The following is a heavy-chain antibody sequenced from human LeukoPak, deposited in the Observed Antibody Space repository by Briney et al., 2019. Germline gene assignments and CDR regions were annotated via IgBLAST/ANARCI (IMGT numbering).Heavy chain of an antibody. Sequence: GGSLRLSCAASGFDFSSNWMHWVRHAPGQGLVWVSRIKGDGISTNYADSVKGRFTISRDIAKNTLYLQINSLRAEDTGVYYCAKDHYWSIDYWGRGTLVTVSS. D-gene: IGHD3-3*01. V-gene: IGHV3-74*01. J-gene: IGHJ4*02. CDR1: GFDFSSNW. CDR3: AKDHYWSIDY. CDR2: IKGDGIST.